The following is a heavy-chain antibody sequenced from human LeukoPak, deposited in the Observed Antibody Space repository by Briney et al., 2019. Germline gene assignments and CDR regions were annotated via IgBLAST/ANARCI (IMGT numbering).Heavy chain of an antibody. D-gene: IGHD6-13*01. J-gene: IGHJ6*02. CDR1: GFTFSSYG. Sequence: PGGSLRLSCAASGFTFSSYGMHWVRQAPGKGLEWVAVIWYDGSNKYYADSVKGRFTISRDNSKNTLYLQMNSLRAEDTAVYYCAREPSSSWPYYYYYGMDVWGQGTTVTVSS. CDR3: AREPSSSWPYYYYYGMDV. CDR2: IWYDGSNK. V-gene: IGHV3-33*01.